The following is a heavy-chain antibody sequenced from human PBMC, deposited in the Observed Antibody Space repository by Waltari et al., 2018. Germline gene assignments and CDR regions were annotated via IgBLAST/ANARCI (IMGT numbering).Heavy chain of an antibody. J-gene: IGHJ2*01. D-gene: IGHD3-3*01. V-gene: IGHV4-4*02. CDR3: ARDTHYDFXSGYPVGDWYFDL. Sequence: QVQLQESGPGLVKPSGTLSLTCAVSGGSISXXXXWSWVRQPPGKGLEWIGEIYHSGSTNYNPSLKSRVTISVDKSKNQFSLKLSSVTAAXTAVYYCARDTHYDFXSGYPVGDWYFDLWGRXTXVTVSS. CDR1: GGSISXXXX. CDR2: IYHSGST.